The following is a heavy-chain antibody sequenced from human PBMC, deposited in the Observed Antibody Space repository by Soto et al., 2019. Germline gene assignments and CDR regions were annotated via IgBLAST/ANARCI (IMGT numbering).Heavy chain of an antibody. Sequence: SLRCSVTVRSVIEPAGTCRATAPCKGLEWIGYIYYSGRTNYNPSLKSRVSISVDTSKKHFSLQLRSVTAADTAVYYGARVGGDAFGDSGGCDYSGQGTRVNDSA. V-gene: IGHV4-59*02. J-gene: IGHJ4*02. CDR1: VRSVIEPA. D-gene: IGHD4-17*01. CDR2: IYYSGRT. CDR3: ARVGGDAFGDSGGCDY.